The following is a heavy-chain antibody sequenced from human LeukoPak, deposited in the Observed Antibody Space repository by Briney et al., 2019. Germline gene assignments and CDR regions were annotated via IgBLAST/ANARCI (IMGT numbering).Heavy chain of an antibody. J-gene: IGHJ4*02. CDR2: ISAYSGNT. V-gene: IGHV1-18*01. D-gene: IGHD5-12*01. CDR3: ARLGPQIVATVNAGEVDY. CDR1: GYTFTSYG. Sequence: GASVKVSCKASGYTFTSYGISWVRQAPGQGLEWMGWISAYSGNTNYAQKFQGRVTMTRNTSISTAYMELSSLRSEDTAVYYCARLGPQIVATVNAGEVDYWGQGTLVTGSS.